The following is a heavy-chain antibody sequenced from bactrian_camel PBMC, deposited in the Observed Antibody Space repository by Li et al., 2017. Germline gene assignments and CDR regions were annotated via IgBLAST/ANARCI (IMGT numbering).Heavy chain of an antibody. D-gene: IGHD2*01. Sequence: DVQLVESGGGSAQPGGSLRLTCVASGFTFKNFPMTWVRQRPGQGLEWVGSIMQDSPRTEYAESVKGQFTISRDNRENALYLQLNSLKTEDTAKYICAKGIQKCPGNYCRPEGQGTQVTVS. V-gene: IGHV3S2*01. J-gene: IGHJ4*01. CDR1: GFTFKNFP. CDR2: IMQDSPRT.